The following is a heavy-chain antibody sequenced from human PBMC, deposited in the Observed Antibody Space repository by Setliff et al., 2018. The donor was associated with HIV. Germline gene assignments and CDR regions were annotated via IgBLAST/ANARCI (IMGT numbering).Heavy chain of an antibody. D-gene: IGHD3-22*01. J-gene: IGHJ4*02. Sequence: ASVKVSCKASGYTFTGYYMHWVRQAPGQGLEWMGWINPNNGGTNYEQKFQGRVTMTRDTSIRTAYMELSRLRSDDTAVYYCARDYYDSSGYIFFPGLPDYWGQGTLVTVSS. V-gene: IGHV1-2*02. CDR3: ARDYYDSSGYIFFPGLPDY. CDR2: INPNNGGT. CDR1: GYTFTGYY.